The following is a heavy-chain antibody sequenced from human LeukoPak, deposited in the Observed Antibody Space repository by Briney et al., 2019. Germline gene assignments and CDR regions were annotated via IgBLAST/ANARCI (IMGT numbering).Heavy chain of an antibody. CDR3: AASIIVGAFDP. J-gene: IGHJ5*02. V-gene: IGHV3-33*08. D-gene: IGHD1-26*01. CDR2: IWYDGSNK. CDR1: GFTFSSYS. Sequence: GGSLRLSCAASGFTFSSYSMNWVRQAPGKGLEWVAVIWYDGSNKYYADSVKGRFTISRDNSKNTLYLQMNSLRAEDTAVYYCAASIIVGAFDPWGQGTLVTVSS.